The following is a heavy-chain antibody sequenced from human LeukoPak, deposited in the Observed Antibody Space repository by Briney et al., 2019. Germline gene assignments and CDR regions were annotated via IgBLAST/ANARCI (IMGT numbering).Heavy chain of an antibody. J-gene: IGHJ4*02. D-gene: IGHD3-16*01. V-gene: IGHV1-2*02. CDR1: GYTFTGYY. CDR2: INPNSGGT. Sequence: GASVRVSCKASGYTFTGYYMHWVRQAPGQGLEWMGWINPNSGGTNYAQKFQGRVTMTRDTSISTAYMELSRLRSDDTAVYYCARDSPPSTPVPWGWGQGTLVTVSS. CDR3: ARDSPPSTPVPWG.